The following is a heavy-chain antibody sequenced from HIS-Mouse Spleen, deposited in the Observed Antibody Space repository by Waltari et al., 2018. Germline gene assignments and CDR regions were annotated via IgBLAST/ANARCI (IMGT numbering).Heavy chain of an antibody. D-gene: IGHD4-17*01. J-gene: IGHJ4*02. CDR3: ARGRLYGGNIRPLYFDY. V-gene: IGHV4-31*02. Sequence: LKSRVTISVDTSKNQFSLKLSSVTAADTAVYYCARGRLYGGNIRPLYFDYWGQGTLVTVSS.